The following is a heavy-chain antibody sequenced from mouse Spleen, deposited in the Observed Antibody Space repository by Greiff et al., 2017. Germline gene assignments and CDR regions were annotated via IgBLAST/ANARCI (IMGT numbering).Heavy chain of an antibody. D-gene: IGHD2-1*01. Sequence: VQLQQSGPELVKPGASVKISCKASGYTFTSYWMHWVKQRPIQGLEWIGNIDPSDSETHYNQKFKDKATLTVDKSSSTAYMQLSSLTSEDSAVYYCARGYGKRFAYWGQGTLVTVSA. CDR1: GYTFTSYW. J-gene: IGHJ3*01. V-gene: IGHV1-52*01. CDR3: ARGYGKRFAY. CDR2: IDPSDSET.